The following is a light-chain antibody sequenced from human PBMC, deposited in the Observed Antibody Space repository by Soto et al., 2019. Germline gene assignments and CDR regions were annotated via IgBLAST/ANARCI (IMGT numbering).Light chain of an antibody. V-gene: IGLV2-11*01. Sequence: QSALTQPRSVSGSPGQSVTISCTGTSSDVGGYNYVSWYQQHPDKAPKLMIYDVSQRPSGVPDRFSGSKSGYTASLTISGLQAEDEADYYCCSYAGSYPFVFGTGTKLTVL. CDR3: CSYAGSYPFV. CDR1: SSDVGGYNY. CDR2: DVS. J-gene: IGLJ1*01.